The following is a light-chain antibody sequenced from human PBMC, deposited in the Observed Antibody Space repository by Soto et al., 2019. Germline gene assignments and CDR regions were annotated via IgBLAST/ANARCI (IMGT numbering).Light chain of an antibody. J-gene: IGKJ4*01. CDR2: DAS. Sequence: AIQLTQSPSSLSASAGDRVTITCRASHDISIALAWYQQKIGKPPKLLIYDASRLESGVPSRFSGSGSGTDFTLTISRLQPEDSSTYYCQQFNSYSFTFGGGTKVEIK. CDR3: QQFNSYSFT. V-gene: IGKV1-13*02. CDR1: HDISIA.